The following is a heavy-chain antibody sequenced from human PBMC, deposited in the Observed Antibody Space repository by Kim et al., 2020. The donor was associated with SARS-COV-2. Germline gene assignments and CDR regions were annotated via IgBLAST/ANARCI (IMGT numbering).Heavy chain of an antibody. D-gene: IGHD2-15*01. Sequence: SEKYYVDSVKGRFTISRDNAKNSLYLQMNGLRAEDTAVYYCARGTYRDYWGQGTLVTVSS. CDR3: ARGTYRDY. CDR2: SEK. J-gene: IGHJ4*02. V-gene: IGHV3-7*01.